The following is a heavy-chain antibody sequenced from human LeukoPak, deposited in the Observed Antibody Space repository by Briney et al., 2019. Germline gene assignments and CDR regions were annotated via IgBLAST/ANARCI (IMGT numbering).Heavy chain of an antibody. V-gene: IGHV1-18*01. CDR3: ARDQNPSYYYDSSGCGN. J-gene: IGHJ4*02. CDR2: ISAYNGNT. CDR1: GYTFTSYG. D-gene: IGHD3-22*01. Sequence: ASVKVSCKASGYTFTSYGISWVRQAPGQGLEWMGWISAYNGNTNYAQKLQGRVTMTTDTSTSTAYMELRSLRSDDTAVYYCARDQNPSYYYDSSGCGNWGQGTLVTVSS.